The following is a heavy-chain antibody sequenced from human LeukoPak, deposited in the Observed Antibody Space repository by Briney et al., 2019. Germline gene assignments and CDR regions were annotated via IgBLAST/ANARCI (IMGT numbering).Heavy chain of an antibody. CDR3: ARWGRYCSSTSCPFSGFDP. D-gene: IGHD2-2*01. CDR1: GYAFASYG. J-gene: IGHJ5*02. CDR2: ISAYNGNT. V-gene: IGHV1-18*01. Sequence: ASVKVSCKASGYAFASYGISWVRQAPGQGLEWMGWISAYNGNTNYAQKLQGRVTMSTHTSTSTAHLELRSLRSDDTAVYYCARWGRYCSSTSCPFSGFDPWGQGTLVTVSS.